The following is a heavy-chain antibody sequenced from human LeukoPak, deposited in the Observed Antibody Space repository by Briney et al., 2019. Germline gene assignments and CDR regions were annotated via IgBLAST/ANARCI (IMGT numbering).Heavy chain of an antibody. V-gene: IGHV4-4*02. J-gene: IGHJ4*02. CDR1: GGSISSSNW. CDR3: ARAGGLYCSSTSCPFDY. Sequence: SETLSLTCAVSGGSISSSNWWSWVRQPPGKGLEWIGEIYHSGNTNYNPSLKSRVTISVDKSKNQFSLKLSSVTAADTAVYYCARAGGLYCSSTSCPFDYWGQGTQVTVSS. D-gene: IGHD2-2*01. CDR2: IYHSGNT.